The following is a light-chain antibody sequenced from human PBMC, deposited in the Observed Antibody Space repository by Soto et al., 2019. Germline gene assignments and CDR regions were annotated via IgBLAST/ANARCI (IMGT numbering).Light chain of an antibody. CDR2: SNN. CDR1: SSNIGSNT. CDR3: AAWDDSLNGYV. Sequence: QSVLTQRPSASGTRGQRVTISCSGSSSNIGSNTVKWYQQLPGTAPKLLIYSNNQRPSGVPDRFSGSKSGTSASLAISGHQSEDEADYYCAAWDDSLNGYVFGTGTKVTVL. J-gene: IGLJ1*01. V-gene: IGLV1-44*01.